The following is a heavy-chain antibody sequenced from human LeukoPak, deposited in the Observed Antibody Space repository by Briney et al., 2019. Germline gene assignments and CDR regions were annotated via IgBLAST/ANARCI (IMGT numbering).Heavy chain of an antibody. CDR3: AKAGPAVAGTSYSVWYFDL. V-gene: IGHV3-7*01. CDR1: GFIFKKYW. J-gene: IGHJ2*01. Sequence: GGSLRLSCAASGFIFKKYWMNWVRQVPRKGLECLATIKEDGSETYYADSVKGRFTISRDNSKNTLYLQMNSLRAEDTAVYYCAKAGPAVAGTSYSVWYFDLWGRGTLVTVSS. D-gene: IGHD6-19*01. CDR2: IKEDGSET.